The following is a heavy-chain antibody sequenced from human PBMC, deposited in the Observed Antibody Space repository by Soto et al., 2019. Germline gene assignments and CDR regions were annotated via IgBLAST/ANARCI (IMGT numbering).Heavy chain of an antibody. V-gene: IGHV1-69*05. CDR1: GGTFSSYA. Sequence: ASVKVSCKASGGTFSSYAISWVRQAPGQGLEWMGGITPIFGTANYAQKLQGRVTMTTDTSTSTAYMELRSLRSDDTAVYYCARALWGGLFDPWGQGTLVTVSS. CDR3: ARALWGGLFDP. J-gene: IGHJ5*02. CDR2: ITPIFGTA. D-gene: IGHD3-16*01.